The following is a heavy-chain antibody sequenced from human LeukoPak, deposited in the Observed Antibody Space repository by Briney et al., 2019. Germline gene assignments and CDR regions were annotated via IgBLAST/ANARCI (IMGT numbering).Heavy chain of an antibody. D-gene: IGHD1-1*01. CDR1: GGSISSYY. Sequence: SETLSLTCTVSGGSISSYYWSWIRQPPGKGLEWIGYIYYSGGTNYNPSLKSRVTISVDTSKNQFSLKLSSVTAADTAVYYCARNLGKLDYWGQGTLVTVSS. J-gene: IGHJ4*02. CDR2: IYYSGGT. CDR3: ARNLGKLDY. V-gene: IGHV4-59*01.